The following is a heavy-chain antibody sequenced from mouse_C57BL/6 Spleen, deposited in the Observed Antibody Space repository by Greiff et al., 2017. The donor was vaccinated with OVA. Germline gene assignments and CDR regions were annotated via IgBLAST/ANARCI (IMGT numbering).Heavy chain of an antibody. CDR3: AREDYYGRSLDY. Sequence: QVQLQQPGAELVKPGASVKMSCKASGYTFTSYWITWVKQRPGQGLEWIGDIYPGSGSTNYNEKFKSKATLTVDTSSSTAYMQLSSLTSEDSAVDDCAREDYYGRSLDYWGKGTTLTVSS. CDR1: GYTFTSYW. CDR2: IYPGSGST. V-gene: IGHV1-55*01. D-gene: IGHD1-1*01. J-gene: IGHJ2*01.